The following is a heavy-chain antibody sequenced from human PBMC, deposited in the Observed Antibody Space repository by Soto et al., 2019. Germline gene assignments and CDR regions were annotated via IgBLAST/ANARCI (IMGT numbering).Heavy chain of an antibody. J-gene: IGHJ4*02. CDR2: ISYDGSNK. CDR3: ATDLGGTSY. V-gene: IGHV3-30*03. Sequence: QVQLVESGGGVVQPGRSLRLSCAASGFTFSSYGMHWVRQAPGKGLEWVAGISYDGSNKYYADSVKGRFTISRDNSKNTLYLQMNSLRAEDTAVYYCATDLGGTSYWGQGTLATVSS. D-gene: IGHD2-15*01. CDR1: GFTFSSYG.